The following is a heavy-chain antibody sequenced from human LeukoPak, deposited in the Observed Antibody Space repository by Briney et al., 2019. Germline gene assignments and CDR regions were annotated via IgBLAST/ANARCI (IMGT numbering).Heavy chain of an antibody. D-gene: IGHD3-3*01. CDR2: ISYDGSNK. CDR1: GFTFSIYA. Sequence: GGSLRLSCAASGFTFSIYAMSWVRQAPGKGLEWVAVISYDGSNKYYADSVKGRFTISRDNSKNTLYLQMNSLRAEDTAVYYCARGRSFGVVITPYYMDVWGKGTTVTVSS. V-gene: IGHV3-30*04. J-gene: IGHJ6*03. CDR3: ARGRSFGVVITPYYMDV.